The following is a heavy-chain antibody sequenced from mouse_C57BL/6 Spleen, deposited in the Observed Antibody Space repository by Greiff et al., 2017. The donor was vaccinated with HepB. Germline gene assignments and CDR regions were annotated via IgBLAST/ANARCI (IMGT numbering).Heavy chain of an antibody. V-gene: IGHV3-6*01. D-gene: IGHD2-5*01. CDR3: AKSNPYYYAMDY. CDR1: GYSITSGYY. J-gene: IGHJ4*01. Sequence: EVQLVESGPGLVKPSQSLSLTCSVTGYSITSGYYWNWIRQFPGNKLEWMGYISYDGSNNYNPYLKNRISITRDTSKNQFFLKLNSVTTEDTATYYCAKSNPYYYAMDYWGQGTSVTVSS. CDR2: ISYDGSN.